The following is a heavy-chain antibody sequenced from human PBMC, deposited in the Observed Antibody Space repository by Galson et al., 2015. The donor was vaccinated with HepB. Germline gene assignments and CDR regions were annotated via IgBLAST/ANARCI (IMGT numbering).Heavy chain of an antibody. Sequence: QSGAEVKKPGESLKISCKGSGYSFTSYWIGWVRQMPGKGLEWMGIIYPGDSGTRYSPSYQGQVTISADKSISTAYQQWSSLKASDTAIYYCASGAYGGNSRYAFDIWGQGTMVTASS. J-gene: IGHJ3*02. D-gene: IGHD4-23*01. V-gene: IGHV5-51*01. CDR3: ASGAYGGNSRYAFDI. CDR1: GYSFTSYW. CDR2: IYPGDSGT.